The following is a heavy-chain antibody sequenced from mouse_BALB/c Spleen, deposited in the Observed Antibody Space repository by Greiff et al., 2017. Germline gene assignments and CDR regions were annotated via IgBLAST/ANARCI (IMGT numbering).Heavy chain of an antibody. V-gene: IGHV3-2*02. D-gene: IGHD3-2*02. CDR3: AKGYLFDY. J-gene: IGHJ2*01. CDR1: GYSITSDYA. CDR2: ISYSGST. Sequence: EVQLQQSGPGLVKPSQSLSLTCTVTGYSITSDYAWNWIRQFPGNKLEWMGYISYSGSTSYNPSLKSRISITRDTSKNQFFLQLNSVTTEDTATYYCAKGYLFDYWGQGTTLTVSS.